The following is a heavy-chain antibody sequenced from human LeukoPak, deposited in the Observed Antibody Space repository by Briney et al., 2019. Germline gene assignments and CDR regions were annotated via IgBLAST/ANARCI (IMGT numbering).Heavy chain of an antibody. Sequence: GRSLRLSCAASGFTFSSYAMHWVRQAPGKGLEWVAVISYDGSNKYYADSVKGRFTISRDNSKNTLYLQMNSLRAEDTAVYYCAKGDYYDSSGYFLFDPWGQGTLVTVSS. D-gene: IGHD3-22*01. J-gene: IGHJ5*02. CDR1: GFTFSSYA. V-gene: IGHV3-30-3*01. CDR2: ISYDGSNK. CDR3: AKGDYYDSSGYFLFDP.